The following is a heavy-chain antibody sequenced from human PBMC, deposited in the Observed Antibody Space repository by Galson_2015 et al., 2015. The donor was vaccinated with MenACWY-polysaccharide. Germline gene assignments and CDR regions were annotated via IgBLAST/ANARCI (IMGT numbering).Heavy chain of an antibody. CDR1: GFTFSNAW. CDR2: LKSKAAGGTI. CDR3: TICGGDCYSNY. Sequence: SLRLSCAASGFTFSNAWMNWVRQAPGKGLEWVARLKSKAAGGTIDYAAPVKGRFIISRDDSKNTLYLQMNSLKTEDTAVYYCTICGGDCYSNYWGQGTLVTVSS. V-gene: IGHV3-15*01. D-gene: IGHD2-21*02. J-gene: IGHJ4*02.